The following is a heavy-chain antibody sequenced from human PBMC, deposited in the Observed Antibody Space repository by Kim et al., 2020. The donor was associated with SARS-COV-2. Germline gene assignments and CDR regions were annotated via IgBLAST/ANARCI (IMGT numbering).Heavy chain of an antibody. CDR1: GFTFDDYY. V-gene: IGHV3-49*03. CDR2: ISSSTIGANT. D-gene: IGHD2-21*01. Sequence: GGSLRLSCAASGFTFDDYYMSWFRQAPGKGLEWVAFISSSTIGANTAYAATGQGSFTIENDETKRYLSMKMNSAKTAAMAVCSRTWSCDCFIWDY. CDR3: TWSCDCFIWDY. J-gene: IGHJ4*01.